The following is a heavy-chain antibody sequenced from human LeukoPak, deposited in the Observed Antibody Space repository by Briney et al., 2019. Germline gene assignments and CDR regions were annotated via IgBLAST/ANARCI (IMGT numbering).Heavy chain of an antibody. CDR1: GSSFTSYW. J-gene: IGHJ3*02. D-gene: IGHD5-24*01. CDR3: ARREEMATLDAFDI. Sequence: GESLQISCQGSGSSFTSYWIGWVRQLPGKGLEWMGIIYPGDSDTRYSPSFQGQVTISADKSISTASLQWSSLKASDTAMYYCARREEMATLDAFDIWGQGTMVTVSS. CDR2: IYPGDSDT. V-gene: IGHV5-51*01.